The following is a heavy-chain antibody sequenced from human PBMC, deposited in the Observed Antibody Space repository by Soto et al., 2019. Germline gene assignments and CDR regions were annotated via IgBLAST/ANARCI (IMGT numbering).Heavy chain of an antibody. J-gene: IGHJ4*02. Sequence: PGGSLRLSCAASGFTFSSYEMNWVRQGPGKGLEWVSYISSSGSTIYYADSVKGRFTISRDNAKNSLYLQMNSLRAEDTAVYYCATIYGDFSYWGQGTLVTVSS. CDR1: GFTFSSYE. V-gene: IGHV3-48*03. D-gene: IGHD4-17*01. CDR2: ISSSGSTI. CDR3: ATIYGDFSY.